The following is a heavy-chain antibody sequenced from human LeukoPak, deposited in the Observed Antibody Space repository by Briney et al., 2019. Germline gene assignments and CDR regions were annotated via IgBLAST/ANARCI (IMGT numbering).Heavy chain of an antibody. D-gene: IGHD2-8*01. CDR2: ISYDGSSK. J-gene: IGHJ4*02. Sequence: PGGSLRLSCAASGFTFSNSAMLWVRQAPGKGLEWMTFISYDGSSKYYADAAKGRFTISRDNSKNTLYLEMSSLGLQDTAVYYCTEERDRDGYFRYWGQGTLVTVSS. V-gene: IGHV3-30-3*02. CDR3: TEERDRDGYFRY. CDR1: GFTFSNSA.